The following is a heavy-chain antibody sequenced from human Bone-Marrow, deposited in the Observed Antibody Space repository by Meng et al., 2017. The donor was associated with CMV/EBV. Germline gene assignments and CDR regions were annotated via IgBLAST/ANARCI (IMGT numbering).Heavy chain of an antibody. CDR1: GFTFSNYA. Sequence: GGSLRLSCAVSGFTFSNYAMSWIRQAPGKGLEWVSAITASGGSTYYADSVKGRFTISRDNSKDTVSMQMNSLRAEDTAMYYCASIFERVAVWGQWNTVTIAS. J-gene: IGHJ6*02. CDR3: ASIFERVAV. V-gene: IGHV3-23*01. D-gene: IGHD3-9*01. CDR2: ITASGGST.